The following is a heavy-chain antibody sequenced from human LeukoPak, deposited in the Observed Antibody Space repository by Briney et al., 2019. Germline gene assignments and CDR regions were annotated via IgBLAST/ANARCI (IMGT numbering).Heavy chain of an antibody. V-gene: IGHV3-21*01. CDR2: ISSSSSYI. CDR3: ARHHLEWLVLSAFDI. CDR1: GFTLSSNY. Sequence: GGSLTLSCAASGFTLSSNYMSWVRPAPGKGLEWVSSISSSSSYIYYADSVKGRFTISRDNAKNSLYLQMNSLRAEDTAVYYCARHHLEWLVLSAFDIWGQGTMVTVSS. J-gene: IGHJ3*02. D-gene: IGHD6-19*01.